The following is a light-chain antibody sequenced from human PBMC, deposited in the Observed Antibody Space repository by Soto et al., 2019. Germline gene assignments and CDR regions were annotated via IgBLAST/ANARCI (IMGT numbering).Light chain of an antibody. CDR3: SSYARSNIL. V-gene: IGLV2-8*01. CDR2: EVN. CDR1: SSDVGGYNY. J-gene: IGLJ2*01. Sequence: QSALTQPPSASGSRGQSVTISCTGTSSDVGGYNYVSWYQQHPGKAPKLMIYEVNKRPSGVADRFSGSKSGNTASLTVSGLQAEDEADYYCSSYARSNILFGGGTQLTVL.